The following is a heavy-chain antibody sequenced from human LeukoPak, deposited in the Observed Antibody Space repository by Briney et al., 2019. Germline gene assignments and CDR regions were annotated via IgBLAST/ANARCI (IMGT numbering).Heavy chain of an antibody. V-gene: IGHV1-46*01. Sequence: ASVKVSCKASGYTFTSYYMHWVRHAPGQGLEWMGIINPSGGSTSYAQKFQGRVTMTRDTSTSTVYMELSSLRSEDTAVHYCARDEDIVVVVAEPGGMDVWGQGTTVTVSS. CDR3: ARDEDIVVVVAEPGGMDV. CDR2: INPSGGST. CDR1: GYTFTSYY. D-gene: IGHD2-15*01. J-gene: IGHJ6*02.